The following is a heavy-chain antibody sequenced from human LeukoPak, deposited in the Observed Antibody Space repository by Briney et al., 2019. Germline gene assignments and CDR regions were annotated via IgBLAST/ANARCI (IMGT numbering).Heavy chain of an antibody. CDR1: GFTFNTYG. CDR2: ISTSGANT. V-gene: IGHV3-23*01. D-gene: IGHD2-21*01. J-gene: IGHJ4*02. Sequence: GGPLRLSCAASGFTFNTYGMSWVRQTPGKGLEWVATISTSGANTYHADSVKGRFTISRDNSKSTLYLQMNSLRAEDTAVYHCAKKSGDHFHFDFWGQGTLVTVSS. CDR3: AKKSGDHFHFDF.